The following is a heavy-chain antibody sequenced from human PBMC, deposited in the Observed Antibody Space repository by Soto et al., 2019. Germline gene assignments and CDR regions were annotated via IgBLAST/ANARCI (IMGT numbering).Heavy chain of an antibody. D-gene: IGHD1-26*01. CDR2: ISAYNGKT. Sequence: QVQLVQSGAEVKKPGASVKVSCKASGYTFTIYGISWVRQAPGQGLAWMVWISAYNGKTNYAQKLQGRVTMTTDTPTRTEYMELRSLRADDTAVYYGARVIREPLGPGSLDAFDIWGQMTMVTVFS. CDR1: GYTFTIYG. J-gene: IGHJ3*02. CDR3: ARVIREPLGPGSLDAFDI. V-gene: IGHV1-18*01.